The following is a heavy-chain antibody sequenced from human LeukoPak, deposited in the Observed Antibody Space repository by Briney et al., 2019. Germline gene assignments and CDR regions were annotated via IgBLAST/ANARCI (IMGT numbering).Heavy chain of an antibody. CDR2: INHSGST. CDR1: GGAFSGYY. D-gene: IGHD2-2*01. CDR3: ARASVGSGYCSSTSCYVVRRYYYYGMDV. J-gene: IGHJ6*02. Sequence: SETLSLTCAVYGGAFSGYYWSWLRQPPGKGLEWMGEINHSGSTNYNPSLKSRVTISVDTSKNQFSLKLSSVTAADTAVYYCARASVGSGYCSSTSCYVVRRYYYYGMDVWGQGTTVTVSS. V-gene: IGHV4-34*01.